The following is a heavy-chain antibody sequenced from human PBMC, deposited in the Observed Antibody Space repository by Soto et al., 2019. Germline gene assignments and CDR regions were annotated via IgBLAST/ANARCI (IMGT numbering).Heavy chain of an antibody. Sequence: GGSMRLACSVSGFSVRIFAMHWACQDPGKGLEYVSGITSDGDRTWHADSVKDRFTISRDNSKNTLYLQMSSLRVEDTAIYYCVKGNQLLRYYFEFWAPGPLVTVSS. D-gene: IGHD2-15*01. CDR3: VKGNQLLRYYFEF. J-gene: IGHJ4*01. CDR1: GFSVRIFA. CDR2: ITSDGDRT. V-gene: IGHV3-64D*06.